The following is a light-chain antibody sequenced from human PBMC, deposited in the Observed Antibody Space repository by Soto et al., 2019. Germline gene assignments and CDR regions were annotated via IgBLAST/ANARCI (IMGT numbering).Light chain of an antibody. Sequence: DIQLTQSPSSLSASVGHRVSITCRASQSINSYLNWYQQKPGKAPNLLIYDASSLLSGVPSRFSGSGSGTDFTLTISSLQPEDFATYYCQQYYSYPPWTFGQGTKVDIK. V-gene: IGKV1-39*01. CDR2: DAS. CDR1: QSINSY. J-gene: IGKJ1*01. CDR3: QQYYSYPPWT.